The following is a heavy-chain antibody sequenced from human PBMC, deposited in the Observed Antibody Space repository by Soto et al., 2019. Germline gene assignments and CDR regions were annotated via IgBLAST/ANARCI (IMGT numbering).Heavy chain of an antibody. CDR3: ARAGYCGPGCYYYFDY. J-gene: IGHJ4*02. D-gene: IGHD2-21*02. Sequence: QVQLVESGGGVVQPGRSLRLSCAASGFTFSTYRMHWVRQAPGKGLEWVAVISNGGDNRYYADSVKGRFTISRDNAKNSLYLQMNSLRVEDTSVYYCARAGYCGPGCYYYFDYWGQGTLVTVSS. CDR1: GFTFSTYR. CDR2: ISNGGDNR. V-gene: IGHV3-30-3*01.